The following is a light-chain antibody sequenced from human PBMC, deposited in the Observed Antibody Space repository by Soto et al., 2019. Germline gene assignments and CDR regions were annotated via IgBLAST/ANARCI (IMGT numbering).Light chain of an antibody. J-gene: IGKJ5*01. V-gene: IGKV3-11*01. CDR3: QQRRSCPGT. CDR2: DAS. Sequence: ENLLTQSPATLSSSVGEGATLCCRASQRISTYLAWYQHKPGQAPRLLIYDASNMASGIPARFSGSGSGTNFTLTISSLQPEDFALYYCQQRRSCPGTFGQGTRLDIK. CDR1: QRISTY.